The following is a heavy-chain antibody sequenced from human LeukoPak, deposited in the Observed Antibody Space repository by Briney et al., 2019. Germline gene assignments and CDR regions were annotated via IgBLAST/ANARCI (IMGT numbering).Heavy chain of an antibody. CDR1: GYTFTTHG. Sequence: ASVKVSCKASGYTFTTHGIAWVRQAPGQGLEWMGWISAHNGNTNYAQSLQGRVTMTTHTSTNTAYMELRSLRSDDTAVYYCARDGYFDLWGRGTLVTVSS. CDR2: ISAHNGNT. J-gene: IGHJ2*01. V-gene: IGHV1-18*01. CDR3: ARDGYFDL.